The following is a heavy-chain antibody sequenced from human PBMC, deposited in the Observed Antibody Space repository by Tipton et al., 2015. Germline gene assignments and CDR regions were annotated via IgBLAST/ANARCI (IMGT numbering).Heavy chain of an antibody. CDR1: GGSITSYY. D-gene: IGHD4-23*01. V-gene: IGHV4-59*01. Sequence: TLSLTCNVSGGSITSYYWSWIRQPPGKELQWIGYIQYSGGTNYNPSLESRVSMSVDTSKTQFSLEMRSVTATDTAVYYCARARGRHGGLFDSWGQGILVTVSS. CDR3: ARARGRHGGLFDS. J-gene: IGHJ4*02. CDR2: IQYSGGT.